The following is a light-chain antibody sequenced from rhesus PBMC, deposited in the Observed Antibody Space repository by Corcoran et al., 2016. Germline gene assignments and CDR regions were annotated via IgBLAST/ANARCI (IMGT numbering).Light chain of an antibody. CDR2: KAS. V-gene: IGKV1-74*01. CDR1: ENVNNY. J-gene: IGKJ4*01. Sequence: DIQMTQSPSSLSASVGDRVTITCRSSENVNNYLHWYQQKPGKAPKPLIYKASTLQSGVPSRFSGSGSGTDLTLTISRLQPEDFAPYYCQHSYGTPLTFGGGTKVELK. CDR3: QHSYGTPLT.